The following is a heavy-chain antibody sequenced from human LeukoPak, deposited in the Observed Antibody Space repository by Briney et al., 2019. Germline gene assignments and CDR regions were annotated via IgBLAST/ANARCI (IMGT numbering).Heavy chain of an antibody. D-gene: IGHD6-6*01. CDR1: GFTFSSHE. CDR2: ITSSGTT. CDR3: ARSATDSSSVDY. V-gene: IGHV3-48*03. Sequence: PGGSLRLSCAASGFTFSSHEMNWVRQAPGKGLELVSYITSSGTTKYGDSVKGRFTISRDNAKNSLYLQMNSLRAEDTAVYYCARSATDSSSVDYWGQGTLVTVSS. J-gene: IGHJ4*02.